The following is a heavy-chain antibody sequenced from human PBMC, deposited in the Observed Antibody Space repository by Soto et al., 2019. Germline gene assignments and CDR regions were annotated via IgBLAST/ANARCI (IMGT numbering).Heavy chain of an antibody. V-gene: IGHV2-5*01. Sequence: SGPTLVNPTQTLTLTCTFSGFSLSASGVGVGWIRQPPGKALEWLALIYWNDDKRCSPSLNSRLTITKDTSKNQVVLTMTNMDPVDTATYYCAHSYMVMGAWYFDLWGRGTLVTVSS. J-gene: IGHJ2*01. D-gene: IGHD3-22*01. CDR3: AHSYMVMGAWYFDL. CDR1: GFSLSASGVG. CDR2: IYWNDDK.